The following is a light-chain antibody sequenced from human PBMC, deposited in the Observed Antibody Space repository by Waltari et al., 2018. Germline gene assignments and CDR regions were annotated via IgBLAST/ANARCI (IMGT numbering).Light chain of an antibody. CDR3: SSYTTGSTYV. J-gene: IGLJ1*01. CDR2: DVG. Sequence: QSALTQPASVSGSPAPSLTISCPGTSSDIVVCNYVSWYQQHPGKAPNLMLFDVGNRPSGVSDRFSGSRSGNTASLTISGLQAEDEADYYCSSYTTGSTYVFGTGTKVTVL. V-gene: IGLV2-14*03. CDR1: SSDIVVCNY.